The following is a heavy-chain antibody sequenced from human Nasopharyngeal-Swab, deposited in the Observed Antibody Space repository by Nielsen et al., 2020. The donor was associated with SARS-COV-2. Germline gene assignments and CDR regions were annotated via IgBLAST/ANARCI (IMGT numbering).Heavy chain of an antibody. CDR1: GFTFSSYE. Sequence: GGSLRLSCAASGFTFSSYEMNWVRQAPGKGLEWVSYISSSGSTIYYADSVKGRFTISRDNAKNSLYLQMNSLRAEDTAVYYCARGYSSSGYGKDVWGPGTTVPLSS. J-gene: IGHJ6*02. V-gene: IGHV3-48*03. D-gene: IGHD6-13*01. CDR3: ARGYSSSGYGKDV. CDR2: ISSSGSTI.